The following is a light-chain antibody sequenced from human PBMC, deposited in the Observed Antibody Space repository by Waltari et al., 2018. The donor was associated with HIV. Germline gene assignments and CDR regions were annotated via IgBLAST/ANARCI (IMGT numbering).Light chain of an antibody. CDR1: SGHRSDA. V-gene: IGLV4-69*01. CDR3: QTWATGIQV. CDR2: VNSDGSH. J-gene: IGLJ3*02. Sequence: QLVLTQSPSASASLGASVKLTCTLSSGHRSDAIAWHQKQAEKGPRYLMKVNSDGSHNKGDGIPDRFSGSSSGAERYLTISSLQSEDEADYYCQTWATGIQVFGGGTKLTVL.